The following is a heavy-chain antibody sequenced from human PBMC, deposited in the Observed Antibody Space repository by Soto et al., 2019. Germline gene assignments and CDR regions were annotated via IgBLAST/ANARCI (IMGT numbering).Heavy chain of an antibody. V-gene: IGHV4-39*01. J-gene: IGHJ4*02. CDR2: IYYSGST. Sequence: LLTMPLTCTVSGGTIRSSGYYRGWISQPPGKGLEWIGSIYYSGSTYYNPSLKSRVTISVDTSKNQFSLKLSSVTAADTAVYYCARSMTTVVTLDYWGQGTLVTSPQ. D-gene: IGHD4-17*01. CDR1: GGTIRSSGYY. CDR3: ARSMTTVVTLDY.